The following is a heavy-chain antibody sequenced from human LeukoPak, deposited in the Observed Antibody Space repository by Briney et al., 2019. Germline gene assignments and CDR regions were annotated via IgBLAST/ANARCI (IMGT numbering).Heavy chain of an antibody. CDR2: TSSSSSYI. D-gene: IGHD6-19*01. V-gene: IGHV3-21*01. CDR1: GFTFSSYS. CDR3: ARKRGEQWLVVEDWFDP. J-gene: IGHJ5*02. Sequence: PGGSLRLSCAASGFTFSSYSMNWVRKAPGEGLEWVSSTSSSSSYIYYADSVKGRFTISRDNSKNTLYVQMNSLRAEDTAVYYCARKRGEQWLVVEDWFDPWGQGTLVTVSS.